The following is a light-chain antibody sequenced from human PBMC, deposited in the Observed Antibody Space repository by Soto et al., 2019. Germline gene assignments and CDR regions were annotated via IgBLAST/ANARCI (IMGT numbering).Light chain of an antibody. CDR1: SNDVGSYNL. Sequence: QSALTQPASVSGSPGQSITISCTGTSNDVGSYNLVSWYQLHPGKAPKLMIYEGSKRPSGVSNRFSGSKSGNTASLTISGLQAKDEADYYCCSYAGSNTYVVFGGGTKLTVL. CDR3: CSYAGSNTYVV. J-gene: IGLJ2*01. V-gene: IGLV2-23*01. CDR2: EGS.